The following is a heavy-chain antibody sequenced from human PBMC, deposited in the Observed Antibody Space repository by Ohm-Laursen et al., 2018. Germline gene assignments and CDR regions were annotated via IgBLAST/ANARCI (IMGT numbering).Heavy chain of an antibody. CDR2: IGKSGDT. Sequence: SLRLSCAASGYTFTDYDMHWVRQRTEKGLESIAQIGKSGDTYYPGSVKGRFTISRENAKNSLYLQMNSLRAGDTAVYYCARASGYSYGGGFDYWGQGTLVTVSS. D-gene: IGHD5-18*01. V-gene: IGHV3-13*04. CDR1: GYTFTDYD. J-gene: IGHJ4*02. CDR3: ARASGYSYGGGFDY.